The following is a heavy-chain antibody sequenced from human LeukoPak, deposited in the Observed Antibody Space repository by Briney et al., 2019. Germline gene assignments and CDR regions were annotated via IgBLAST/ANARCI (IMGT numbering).Heavy chain of an antibody. J-gene: IGHJ4*02. Sequence: ASVKVSCKASGYTFTSYGISWVRQPPGQGLEWMGWMCAYNGNTNYAQKLQGRVTMTTDTSTSTAYMELRSLRSDDTAVYYCARDPVLYYDSSGYLDYWGQGTLVTVSS. D-gene: IGHD3-22*01. CDR2: MCAYNGNT. V-gene: IGHV1-18*01. CDR3: ARDPVLYYDSSGYLDY. CDR1: GYTFTSYG.